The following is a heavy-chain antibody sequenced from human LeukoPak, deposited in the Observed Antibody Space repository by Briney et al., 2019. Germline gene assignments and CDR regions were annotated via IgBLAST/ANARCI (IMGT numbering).Heavy chain of an antibody. CDR3: AREFLEWFYIGY. CDR2: IKQDGNEK. J-gene: IGHJ4*02. V-gene: IGHV3-7*01. CDR1: GFTFSGYW. Sequence: GGSLRLSCAASGFTFSGYWMSWVRQAPGKGLEWVANIKQDGNEKYYVDSVKGRFTISRDNAKNSLYLQMNSLRAEDTAVYYCAREFLEWFYIGYWGQGTLVTVSS. D-gene: IGHD3-3*01.